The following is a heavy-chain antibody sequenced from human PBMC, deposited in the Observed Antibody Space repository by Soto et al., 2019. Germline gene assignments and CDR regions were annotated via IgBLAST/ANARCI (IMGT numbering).Heavy chain of an antibody. Sequence: SETLSLTCTVSGGPISSYYWSWIRQPPGKGLEWIGYIYYSGSTNYNPSLKSRVTISVDTSKNQFSLKLSSVTAADTAVYYCARDGIFGVATPYYYGMDVWGQGTTVTVSS. V-gene: IGHV4-59*01. CDR1: GGPISSYY. CDR2: IYYSGST. CDR3: ARDGIFGVATPYYYGMDV. J-gene: IGHJ6*02. D-gene: IGHD3-3*01.